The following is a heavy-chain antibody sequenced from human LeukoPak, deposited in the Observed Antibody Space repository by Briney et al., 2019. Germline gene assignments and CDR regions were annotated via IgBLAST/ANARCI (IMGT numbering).Heavy chain of an antibody. Sequence: GGSLRLSCAASGFTFSSYAMSWVRQAPGKGLEWVSAISGSGGSTYYADSVKGRFTISRDNSKNTLYLQMNSLRAEDTAVYYCAKRPAYYHNSAYYYGMDVWGQGTTVTVSS. CDR3: AKRPAYYHNSAYYYGMDV. D-gene: IGHD3-3*02. J-gene: IGHJ6*02. V-gene: IGHV3-23*01. CDR2: ISGSGGST. CDR1: GFTFSSYA.